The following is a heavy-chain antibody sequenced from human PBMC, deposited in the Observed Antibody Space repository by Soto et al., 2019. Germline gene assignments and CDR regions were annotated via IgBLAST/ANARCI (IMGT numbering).Heavy chain of an antibody. D-gene: IGHD1-26*01. V-gene: IGHV2-5*02. CDR2: IYWDDDK. Sequence: QITLKESGLTLVKPTQTLTLTCTFSGFSFRINEVGVGWIRQPPGKALEWLTLIYWDDDKRYSPSLKSRLTITKDTSKNQVVLTMTDMYPVDTATYYCARLYSGSYFDYWGQGALVTVSS. J-gene: IGHJ4*02. CDR1: GFSFRINEVG. CDR3: ARLYSGSYFDY.